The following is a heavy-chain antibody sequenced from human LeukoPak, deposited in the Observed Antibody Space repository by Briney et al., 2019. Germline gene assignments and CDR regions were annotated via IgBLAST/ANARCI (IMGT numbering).Heavy chain of an antibody. CDR1: GFTVRSNY. J-gene: IGHJ4*02. CDR2: SYSDGTT. CDR3: AREVLMGPRYFDY. D-gene: IGHD3-10*01. Sequence: GGSLRLSCAASGFTVRSNYMSWVRQAPGKGLEWVSVSYSDGTTYYADSVKGSFTISRDESKNTLYLQMNSLRDEDTAVYYCAREVLMGPRYFDYWGQETLVTVSS. V-gene: IGHV3-66*01.